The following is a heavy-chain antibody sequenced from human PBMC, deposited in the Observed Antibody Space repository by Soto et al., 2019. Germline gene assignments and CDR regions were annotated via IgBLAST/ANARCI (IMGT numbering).Heavy chain of an antibody. Sequence: QPGGSLRLSCGASGFTFSGYEMNWVRQAPGKGLEWVSYISSSGSTIYYADSVKGRFTISRDNAKNSLYLQMNSLRAEDTAVYYCARAPRTTVWYYGMDVWGQGTTVTVSS. V-gene: IGHV3-48*03. D-gene: IGHD4-17*01. J-gene: IGHJ6*02. CDR3: ARAPRTTVWYYGMDV. CDR1: GFTFSGYE. CDR2: ISSSGSTI.